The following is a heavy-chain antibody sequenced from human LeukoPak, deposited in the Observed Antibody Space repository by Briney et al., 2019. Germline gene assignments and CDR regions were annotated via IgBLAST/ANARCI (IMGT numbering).Heavy chain of an antibody. CDR3: AKDSTTWSFDS. J-gene: IGHJ4*02. D-gene: IGHD1-1*01. CDR2: IRSGGIEK. Sequence: PGGSLRLSCGASGFIFKNFAMHWVRQAPGKGLEWVALIRSGGIEKFYADSVKGRFTVSRDNSKNTLYLQMNGLRVQDTAMYYCAKDSTTWSFDSWGQGTLVTVSS. V-gene: IGHV3-30*02. CDR1: GFIFKNFA.